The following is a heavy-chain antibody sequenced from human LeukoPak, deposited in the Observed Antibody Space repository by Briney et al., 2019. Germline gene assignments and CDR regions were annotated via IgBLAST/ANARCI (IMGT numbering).Heavy chain of an antibody. CDR2: ISYDGSNN. CDR1: GFTFRSYG. D-gene: IGHD2-2*01. V-gene: IGHV3-30*03. CDR3: AREVCSSTSCYAGYFDY. J-gene: IGHJ4*02. Sequence: PGRSLRLSCAASGFTFRSYGMHWVRQAPGKGLEWVAVISYDGSNNYYADSVKGRFTISRDNSKNTLYLQMNSLRAEDTAVYYCAREVCSSTSCYAGYFDYWGQGTLVTVSS.